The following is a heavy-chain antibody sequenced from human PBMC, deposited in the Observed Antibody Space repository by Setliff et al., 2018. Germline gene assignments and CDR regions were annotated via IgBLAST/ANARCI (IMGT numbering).Heavy chain of an antibody. CDR2: VYYSGLT. CDR3: ARGGTYRYFDY. J-gene: IGHJ4*02. Sequence: PSETLSLTCSVSGDSLDSIAEGNQFWGWIRQPPGKGLEFIGYVYYSGLTNYDPSLKSRVTMSVDSSKNQFSLKLSSVTAADTAVYYCARGGTYRYFDYWGQGALVTVSS. V-gene: IGHV4-61*01. CDR1: GDSLDSIAEGNQF.